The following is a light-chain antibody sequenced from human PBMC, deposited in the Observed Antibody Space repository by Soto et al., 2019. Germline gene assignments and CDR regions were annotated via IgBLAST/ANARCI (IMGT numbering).Light chain of an antibody. CDR3: QQYYSTPQT. CDR2: WAS. Sequence: DIVMTQSPDSLAVSLGERATINCKSSQSVLYSSNNKNYLAWYQQKPGQPPKLLIYWASTRESGVPDRFSGSGSGKDFTLNISSLQAEDVAVYYCQQYYSTPQTFGQGTKLEIK. CDR1: QSVLYSSNNKNY. V-gene: IGKV4-1*01. J-gene: IGKJ2*01.